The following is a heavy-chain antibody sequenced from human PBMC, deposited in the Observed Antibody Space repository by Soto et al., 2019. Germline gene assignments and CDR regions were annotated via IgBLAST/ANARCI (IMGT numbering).Heavy chain of an antibody. CDR1: GFTFSSYG. V-gene: IGHV3-30*18. D-gene: IGHD3-22*01. CDR3: AKDEIAYYDSSGYYDAFDI. Sequence: GGSLRLSCAASGFTFSSYGMHWVRQAPGKGLEWVAVISYDGSNKYYADSVKGRFTISRDNSKNTLYLQMNSLRAEDTAVYYCAKDEIAYYDSSGYYDAFDIWGQGTMVTVSS. J-gene: IGHJ3*02. CDR2: ISYDGSNK.